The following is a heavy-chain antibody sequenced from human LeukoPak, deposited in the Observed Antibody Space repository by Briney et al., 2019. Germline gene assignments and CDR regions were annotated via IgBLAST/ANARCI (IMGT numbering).Heavy chain of an antibody. CDR1: GFTFSSHG. CDR2: IWYDGGRT. CDR3: AKDLSYGSLWFDP. J-gene: IGHJ5*02. Sequence: GRSLRLSCAASGFTFSSHGMQWVRQAPGKGLEWVALIWYDGGRTNYVDSVMGRFTISRDSSKNTLYLQMDNLRVEDTAVYFCAKDLSYGSLWFDPWGQGTLVTVSS. D-gene: IGHD3-10*01. V-gene: IGHV3-33*06.